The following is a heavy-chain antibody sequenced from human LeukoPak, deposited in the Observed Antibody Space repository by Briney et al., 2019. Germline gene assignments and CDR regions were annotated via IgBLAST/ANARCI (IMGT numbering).Heavy chain of an antibody. CDR3: ATEPRITMIPPGFDY. J-gene: IGHJ4*02. CDR1: GYTLTELS. Sequence: ASVKVSCKVSGYTLTELSMHWVRQAPGKGLEWMGGFDPEDGETIYAQKFQGRVTMTEDTSTDTAHMELSSLRSEDTAVYYCATEPRITMIPPGFDYWGQGTLVTVSS. V-gene: IGHV1-24*01. CDR2: FDPEDGET. D-gene: IGHD3-22*01.